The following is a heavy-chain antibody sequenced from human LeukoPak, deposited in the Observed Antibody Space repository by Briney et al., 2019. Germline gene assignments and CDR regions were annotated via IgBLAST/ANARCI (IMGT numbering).Heavy chain of an antibody. D-gene: IGHD2-21*02. CDR1: GFTFDDYA. CDR3: VPLGGYCGGDCYSGY. V-gene: IGHV3-9*01. Sequence: GGSLRLSCAASGFTFDDYAMHWVRQAPGKGLEWVSGISWNSGSIGYADSVKGRFTISRDNAKNSLYLQMNSLRAEDTALYCCVPLGGYCGGDCYSGYWGQGTLVTVSS. J-gene: IGHJ4*02. CDR2: ISWNSGSI.